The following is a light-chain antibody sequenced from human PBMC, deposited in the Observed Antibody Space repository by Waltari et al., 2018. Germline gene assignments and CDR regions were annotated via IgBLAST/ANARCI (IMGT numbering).Light chain of an antibody. CDR2: QDT. J-gene: IGLJ3*02. V-gene: IGLV3-1*01. CDR3: QAWDRGTWV. CDR1: ALGVTY. Sequence: SYELPQPPSESVSPGQTASTTCSGDALGVTYACWYQQKPGQSPVLVIYQDTKRPSGIPERFSGSSSGNTATLTIRGTQAMDEADYYCQAWDRGTWVFGGGTKLTVL.